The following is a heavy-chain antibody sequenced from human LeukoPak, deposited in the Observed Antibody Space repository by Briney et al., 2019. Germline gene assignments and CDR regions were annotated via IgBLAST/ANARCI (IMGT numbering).Heavy chain of an antibody. J-gene: IGHJ4*02. CDR2: INWNGGST. V-gene: IGHV3-20*04. CDR3: ARAQTYGDSRLLLDY. CDR1: GFTFSSYW. D-gene: IGHD4-17*01. Sequence: TGGSLRLSCAASGFTFSSYWMHWVRQAPGKGLEWVSGINWNGGSTGYADSVEGRFTISRDNAKNSQYLQMNSLRVEDTALYYCARAQTYGDSRLLLDYWGQGTLVTVSS.